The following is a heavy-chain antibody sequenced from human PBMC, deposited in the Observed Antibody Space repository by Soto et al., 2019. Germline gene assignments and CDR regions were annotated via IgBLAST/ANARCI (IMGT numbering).Heavy chain of an antibody. CDR3: ARDAYYDESSGYFDY. J-gene: IGHJ4*02. CDR1: GFIFNNYW. CDR2: RKQDGSEK. D-gene: IGHD3-22*01. V-gene: IGHV3-7*01. Sequence: EVQLVESGGGLVQPGGSLRLSCAASGFIFNNYWMTWVRQAPGKGLEWVANRKQDGSEKYYVDSVKGRFTISRDNAKNSLYLQMNSLRADDTAVYYFARDAYYDESSGYFDYWGQGTLVTVSS.